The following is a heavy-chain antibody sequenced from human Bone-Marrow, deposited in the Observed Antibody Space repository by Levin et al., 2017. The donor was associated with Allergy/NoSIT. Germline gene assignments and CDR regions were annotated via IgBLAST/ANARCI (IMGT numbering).Heavy chain of an antibody. CDR2: IWYDGSNT. V-gene: IGHV3-33*01. CDR1: GFPFSSYG. Sequence: GGSLRLSCTASGFPFSSYGMHWVRQGPGKGLEWVAYIWYDGSNTYYADSVKGRFTISRDNSKNTLYLQMNSLRADDTAVYFCARTPGALVVTPYFDSWGQGTLVSVSS. J-gene: IGHJ4*02. D-gene: IGHD2-15*01. CDR3: ARTPGALVVTPYFDS.